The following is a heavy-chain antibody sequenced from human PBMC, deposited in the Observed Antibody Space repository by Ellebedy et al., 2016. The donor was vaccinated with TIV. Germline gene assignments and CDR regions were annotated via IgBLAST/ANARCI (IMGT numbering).Heavy chain of an antibody. J-gene: IGHJ5*02. CDR1: GYTFTSYD. D-gene: IGHD3-22*01. CDR2: MNPNSGNT. Sequence: ASVKVSXXASGYTFTSYDINWVRQATGQGLEWMGWMNPNSGNTGYAQKFQGRVTMTRNTSISTAYMELSSLRSEDTAVYYCARGQFITMIVVVIKGFDPWGQGTLVTVSS. V-gene: IGHV1-8*01. CDR3: ARGQFITMIVVVIKGFDP.